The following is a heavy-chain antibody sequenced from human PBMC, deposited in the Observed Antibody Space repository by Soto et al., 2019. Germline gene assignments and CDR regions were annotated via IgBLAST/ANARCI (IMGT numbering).Heavy chain of an antibody. J-gene: IGHJ5*02. CDR3: ARAITRGIAVAGSQVNWFDP. V-gene: IGHV4-59*01. D-gene: IGHD6-19*01. CDR2: IYYSGST. CDR1: GGSISSYY. Sequence: SETLSLTCTVSGGSISSYYWSWIRQPPGKGLEWIGYIYYSGSTNYNPSLKSRVTISVDTSKNQFSLKLSSVTAADTAVYYCARAITRGIAVAGSQVNWFDPWGQGTLVTVSS.